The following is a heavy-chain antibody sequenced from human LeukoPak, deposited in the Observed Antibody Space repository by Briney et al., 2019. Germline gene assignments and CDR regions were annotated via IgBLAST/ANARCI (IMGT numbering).Heavy chain of an antibody. CDR1: GGSISSGDYY. CDR3: AREQYYYDSSGYWSHWFDP. CDR2: IYYSGST. J-gene: IGHJ5*02. V-gene: IGHV4-30-4*01. D-gene: IGHD3-22*01. Sequence: SQTLSLTCTVSGGSISSGDYYWSWIRQPPGKGLEWIGYIYYSGSTYHNPSLKSRVTISVDTSKNQFSLKLSSVTAADAAVYYCAREQYYYDSSGYWSHWFDPWGQGTLVTVSS.